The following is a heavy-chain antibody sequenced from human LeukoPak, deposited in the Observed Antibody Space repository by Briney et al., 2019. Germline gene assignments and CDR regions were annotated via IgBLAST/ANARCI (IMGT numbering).Heavy chain of an antibody. J-gene: IGHJ5*02. Sequence: SVKVSCKASGGTFSSYTISWVRQAPGQGLEWMGRIIPILGIANYAQKFQGRVTITADKSTSTAYMGLSSLRSEDTAVYYCARASIAARHWFDPWGQGTLVTVSS. CDR3: ARASIAARHWFDP. CDR1: GGTFSSYT. D-gene: IGHD6-6*01. V-gene: IGHV1-69*02. CDR2: IIPILGIA.